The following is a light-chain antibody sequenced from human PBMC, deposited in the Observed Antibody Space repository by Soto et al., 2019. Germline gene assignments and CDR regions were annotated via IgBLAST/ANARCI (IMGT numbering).Light chain of an antibody. V-gene: IGKV1-39*01. J-gene: IGKJ2*01. Sequence: DIQLPESPSSPSAAVGDIVSLTCRAAQSVGSFSDWHQQKPEEAPRLRLYATSNLQTGVPSRSRGSGSGTEFTLTISSLQPEYVAQYVCQQSYNAQSNFGQGTKLEI. CDR1: QSVGSF. CDR3: QQSYNAQSN. CDR2: ATS.